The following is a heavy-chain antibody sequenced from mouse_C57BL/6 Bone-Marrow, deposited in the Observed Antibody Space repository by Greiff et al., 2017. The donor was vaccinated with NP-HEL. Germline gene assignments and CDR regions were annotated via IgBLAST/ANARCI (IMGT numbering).Heavy chain of an antibody. D-gene: IGHD1-1*01. CDR2: IDPNSGGT. J-gene: IGHJ2*01. Sequence: QVQLQQPGAELVKPGASVKLSCKASGYTFTNYWMHWVKQRPGRGLEWIGRIDPNSGGTKYNEKFKSKATLTVDKPSSTAYMQLSSLTSEDSAVEYCARYYYGSGYFDYWGRGNTLTVSA. CDR1: GYTFTNYW. CDR3: ARYYYGSGYFDY. V-gene: IGHV1-72*01.